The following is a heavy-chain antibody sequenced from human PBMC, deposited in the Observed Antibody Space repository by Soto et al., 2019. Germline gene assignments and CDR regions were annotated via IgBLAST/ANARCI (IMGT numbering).Heavy chain of an antibody. D-gene: IGHD5-18*01. V-gene: IGHV3-9*01. CDR1: GFTFDDYA. Sequence: EVQLVESGGGLVQPGRSLRLSCAASGFTFDDYAMHWVRQAPGKGLEWVSGISWNSGSIGYADSVKGRFTISRDNAKNALYLQMNSLRAEDTALYYCAKDRTAIVTGVDYWGQGTLVTVSS. CDR2: ISWNSGSI. CDR3: AKDRTAIVTGVDY. J-gene: IGHJ4*02.